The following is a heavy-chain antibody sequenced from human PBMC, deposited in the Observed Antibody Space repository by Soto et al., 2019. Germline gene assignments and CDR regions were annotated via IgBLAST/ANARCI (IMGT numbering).Heavy chain of an antibody. CDR3: ARRTGLLYSD. D-gene: IGHD2-21*01. V-gene: IGHV5-51*01. CDR1: GYSFNTYW. CDR2: IYPDDSDI. J-gene: IGHJ4*02. Sequence: GESLKISCKGSGYSFNTYWIGWVRQMPGKGLDWMGIIYPDDSDIRYSPSFQGQVTISADKSISTAYLQWSSLKASDSGIYYCARRTGLLYSDWGQGTLVTVSS.